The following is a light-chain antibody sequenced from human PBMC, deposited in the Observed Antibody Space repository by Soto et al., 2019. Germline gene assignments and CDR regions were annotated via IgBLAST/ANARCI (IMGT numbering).Light chain of an antibody. J-gene: IGLJ2*01. V-gene: IGLV3-9*01. CDR3: QVGDGTIV. CDR2: RDG. Sequence: SYELTQPLSVSVALGQTARITCGGNNIGSKDVHWYQQKSGQAPILVIYRDGNRPSGIPERFSGSNSGNTATLSISRAQAGDEADYYCQVGDGTIVFGGGTKVTVL. CDR1: NIGSKD.